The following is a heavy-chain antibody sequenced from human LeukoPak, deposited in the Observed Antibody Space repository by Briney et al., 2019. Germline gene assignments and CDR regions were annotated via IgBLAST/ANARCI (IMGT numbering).Heavy chain of an antibody. Sequence: SQTLSLTCAISGDSVSNNNAAWNWIRQSPSRGLEWLGRTYYRSEWYNDYAVSVKSRITINPDTTKKQVSLTLSSVTPKDTDVYYCARDLLITMFGHVFDIWGQGTMVTVSS. V-gene: IGHV6-1*01. J-gene: IGHJ3*02. CDR1: GDSVSNNNAA. D-gene: IGHD3-10*02. CDR3: ARDLLITMFGHVFDI. CDR2: TYYRSEWYN.